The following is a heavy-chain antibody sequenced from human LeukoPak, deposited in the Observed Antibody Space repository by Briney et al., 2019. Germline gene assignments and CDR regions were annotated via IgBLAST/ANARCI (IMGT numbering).Heavy chain of an antibody. CDR1: GLTFRSYA. Sequence: GGSLRLSCAASGLTFRSYAMTWVRQAPGKGLEWVSSISGSGTTTYFADSVEGRFTISRDNAKNSLYLQMNSLRAEDTAVYYCARGPFTIFGVVITRYYYMDVWGKGTTVTVSS. CDR2: ISGSGTTT. J-gene: IGHJ6*03. D-gene: IGHD3-3*01. CDR3: ARGPFTIFGVVITRYYYMDV. V-gene: IGHV3-21*01.